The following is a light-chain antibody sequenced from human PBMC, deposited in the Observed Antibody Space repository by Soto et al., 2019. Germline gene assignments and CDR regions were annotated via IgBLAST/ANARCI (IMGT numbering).Light chain of an antibody. J-gene: IGKJ1*01. CDR3: QQYNNWPPWT. Sequence: EIVMTQSPATLSVSPGERATLSCRASQSVSSNLAWYQQKPGQAPRLLIYGASTRATGIPARFSGSGSGKELTLTISCPQSEDVAVYYCQQYNNWPPWTFGQGTKVEIK. CDR1: QSVSSN. V-gene: IGKV3-15*01. CDR2: GAS.